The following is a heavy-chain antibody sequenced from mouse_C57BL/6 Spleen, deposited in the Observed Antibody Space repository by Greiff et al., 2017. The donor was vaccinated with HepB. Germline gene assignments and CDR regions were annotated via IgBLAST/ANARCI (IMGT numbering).Heavy chain of an antibody. V-gene: IGHV3-6*01. CDR3: ARGRGSSYRYFDV. J-gene: IGHJ1*03. CDR2: ISYDGSN. Sequence: VQVVESGPGLVKPSQSLSLTCSVTGYSITSGYYWNWIRQFPGNKLEWMGYISYDGSNNYNPSLKNRISITRDTSKNQFFLKLNSVTTEEPATYYCARGRGSSYRYFDVWGTGTTVTVSS. CDR1: GYSITSGYY. D-gene: IGHD1-1*01.